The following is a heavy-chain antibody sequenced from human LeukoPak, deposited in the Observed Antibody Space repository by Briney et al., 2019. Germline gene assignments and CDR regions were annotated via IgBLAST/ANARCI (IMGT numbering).Heavy chain of an antibody. J-gene: IGHJ3*02. D-gene: IGHD3-22*01. V-gene: IGHV4-34*01. CDR3: AREDRGVVVITTLDAFDI. CDR1: GGSFSGYY. CDR2: INHSGST. Sequence: SETLSLTCAVYGGSFSGYYWSWIRQPPGKGLDWIGEINHSGSTNYNQSLKSRVTISVDTSKNQFSLKLSSVTAADTAVYYCAREDRGVVVITTLDAFDIWGQGTMVTVSS.